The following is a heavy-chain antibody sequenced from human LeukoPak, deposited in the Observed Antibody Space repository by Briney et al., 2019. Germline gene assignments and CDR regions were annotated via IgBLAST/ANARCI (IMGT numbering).Heavy chain of an antibody. CDR3: TRGSIAYYYMDV. V-gene: IGHV4-34*01. Sequence: SETLSLTCAVYGGSFSGYYWSWIRQPPGEGLEWIGEVTHTGGTNYNPSLKSRVTISLDTFKNQFSLKLSSVTAADTAVYYCTRGSIAYYYMDVWGKGTTVTISS. CDR1: GGSFSGYY. D-gene: IGHD3-22*01. CDR2: VTHTGGT. J-gene: IGHJ6*03.